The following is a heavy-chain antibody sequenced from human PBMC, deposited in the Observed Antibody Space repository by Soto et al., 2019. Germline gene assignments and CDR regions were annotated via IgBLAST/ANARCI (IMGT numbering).Heavy chain of an antibody. CDR3: ARIGEKRRFFDF. Sequence: PSETLSLTCAVSGYSIRSGYYWGWVRQPPGKGLEWIGGIFHSGNTYYTPSLKSRFTMSVDTSKNQFSLSLTSVTAADTAVYYCARIGEKRRFFDFWGQGTLVTVSS. CDR1: GYSIRSGYY. V-gene: IGHV4-38-2*01. CDR2: IFHSGNT. D-gene: IGHD1-1*01. J-gene: IGHJ4*02.